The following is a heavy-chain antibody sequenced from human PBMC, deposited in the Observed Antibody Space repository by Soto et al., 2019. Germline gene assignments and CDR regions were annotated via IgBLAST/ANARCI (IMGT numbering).Heavy chain of an antibody. CDR2: IYSSGGT. CDR3: ARGQRFSDWFDP. V-gene: IGHV4-4*07. CDR1: GGSMNNYY. D-gene: IGHD3-3*01. J-gene: IGHJ5*02. Sequence: SETLSLTCSVSGGSMNNYYWTWFRLPAGKGLEWIGRIYSSGGTHYNPSLKSRVTISLDTSKNQFSLRLNSVTAADTAVYYCARGQRFSDWFDPWGQGTLVIVSS.